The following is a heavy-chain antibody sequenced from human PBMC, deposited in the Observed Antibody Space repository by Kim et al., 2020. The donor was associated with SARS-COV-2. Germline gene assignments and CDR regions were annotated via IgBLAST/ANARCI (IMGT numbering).Heavy chain of an antibody. CDR3: ARVSLGSSSWYYFDY. Sequence: ADSLKSRCTISRDNAKNSLYLQMNSLRADDTAVYYCARVSLGSSSWYYFDYWGQGTLVTVSS. D-gene: IGHD6-13*01. V-gene: IGHV3-11*05. J-gene: IGHJ4*02.